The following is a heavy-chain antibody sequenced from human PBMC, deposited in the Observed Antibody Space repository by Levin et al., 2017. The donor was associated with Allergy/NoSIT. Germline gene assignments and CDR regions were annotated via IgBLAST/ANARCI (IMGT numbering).Heavy chain of an antibody. CDR1: GFSVSSNY. CDR2: IYSGGNT. CDR3: ARGLYSSGWSWTFDY. Sequence: GGSLRLSCAASGFSVSSNYMSWVRQAPGKGLEWVSVIYSGGNTYYRDSVKSRFTISRDNSKNTLFLQMNSLRAEDTAVYYCARGLYSSGWSWTFDYWGQGTLVTVSS. D-gene: IGHD6-19*01. J-gene: IGHJ4*02. V-gene: IGHV3-53*01.